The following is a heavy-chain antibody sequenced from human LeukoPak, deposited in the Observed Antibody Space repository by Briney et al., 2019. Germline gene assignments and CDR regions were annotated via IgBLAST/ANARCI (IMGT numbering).Heavy chain of an antibody. Sequence: KPGEPLKISCKGSGYSFTSYWIGWVRQMPGKGLEWMGIICPGDSDTRYSPSFQGQVTISADKSISTAYLQWSSLKASDTAMYYCARSPGGNSYAWRDAFDIWGQGTMVTVSS. V-gene: IGHV5-51*03. D-gene: IGHD5-18*01. J-gene: IGHJ3*02. CDR3: ARSPGGNSYAWRDAFDI. CDR1: GYSFTSYW. CDR2: ICPGDSDT.